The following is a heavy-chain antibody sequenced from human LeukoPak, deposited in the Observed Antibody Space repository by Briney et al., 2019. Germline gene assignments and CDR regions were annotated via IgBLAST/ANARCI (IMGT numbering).Heavy chain of an antibody. CDR1: GFTFSSSA. V-gene: IGHV3-23*01. J-gene: IGHJ4*02. CDR2: INGGGGST. CDR3: AKAPRGIVGY. D-gene: IGHD3-16*01. Sequence: GGSLRLSCAASGFTFSSSAMSWVRQAPGKGLEWVSAINGGGGSTYYADSVKGRFTISRDNSKNTLYLQMNSLRAEDTAVYYCAKAPRGIVGYWGQGTLVTVSS.